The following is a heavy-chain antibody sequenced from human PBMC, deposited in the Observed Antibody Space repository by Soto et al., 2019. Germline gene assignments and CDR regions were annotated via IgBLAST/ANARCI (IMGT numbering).Heavy chain of an antibody. V-gene: IGHV3-30*18. D-gene: IGHD6-6*01. CDR1: GFTFSSYG. Sequence: PGGSLRLSCAASGFTFSSYGMLWVRQAPGKGLEWVAVISYDGSNKYYADSVKGRFTISRDNSKNTLYLQMNSLRAEDTAVYYCAKEGWYSSSYYYYYGMDVWGQGTTVTVAS. CDR2: ISYDGSNK. CDR3: AKEGWYSSSYYYYYGMDV. J-gene: IGHJ6*02.